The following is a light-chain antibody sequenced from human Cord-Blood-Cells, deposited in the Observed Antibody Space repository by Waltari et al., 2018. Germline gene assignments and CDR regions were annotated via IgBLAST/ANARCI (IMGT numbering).Light chain of an antibody. CDR3: SSYTSSSTRV. CDR1: SRDVRGSNY. CDR2: DVS. J-gene: IGLJ3*02. V-gene: IGLV2-14*01. Sequence: QSALTQPAYVSGSPGPSITISGTGTSRDVRGSNYVSWYQQHPGNSPKLLIYDVSNRPSGVSNRFSGSKSGNTASLTISGLQAEDEADYYCSSYTSSSTRVFGGGTKLTVL.